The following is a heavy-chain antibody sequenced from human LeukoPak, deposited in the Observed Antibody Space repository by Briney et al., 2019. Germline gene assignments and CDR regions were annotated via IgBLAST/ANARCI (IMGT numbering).Heavy chain of an antibody. J-gene: IGHJ4*02. CDR1: GFTFSSYA. CDR3: ATSLLWFGELSSFFDY. D-gene: IGHD3-10*01. Sequence: GGSLRLSCAASGFTFSSYAMSWVRQAPGKGLEWVSAISGSGGSTYYADSVRGRFTISRDNSKNTLYLQMNSLRAEDTAVYYCATSLLWFGELSSFFDYWGQGTLVTVSS. V-gene: IGHV3-23*01. CDR2: ISGSGGST.